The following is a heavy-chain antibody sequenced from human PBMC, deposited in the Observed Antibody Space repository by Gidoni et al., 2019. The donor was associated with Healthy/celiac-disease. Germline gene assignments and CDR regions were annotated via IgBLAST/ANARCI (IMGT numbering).Heavy chain of an antibody. Sequence: QVQLVQSGAGVKKPGSSVKVSCKASGGTFSSYAISWVRQAPGQGLEWVGGIIPIFGTANYAQKFQGRVTITADESTSTAYMELSSLRSEDTAVYYCARVVDTAIGDAFDIWGQGTMVTVSS. CDR3: ARVVDTAIGDAFDI. CDR1: GGTFSSYA. V-gene: IGHV1-69*01. D-gene: IGHD5-18*01. J-gene: IGHJ3*02. CDR2: IIPIFGTA.